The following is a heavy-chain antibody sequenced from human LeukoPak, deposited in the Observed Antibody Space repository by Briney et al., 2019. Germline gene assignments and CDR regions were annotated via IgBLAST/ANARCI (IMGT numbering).Heavy chain of an antibody. Sequence: PSETLSLTCTVSGGSISSSSYYWGWIRQPPGKGLEWIGSIYYSGSTYYNPSLKSRVTTSVDTSKNQFSLKLSSVTAADTAVYYCARQTGKYQLLSYFDYWGQGTLVTVSS. J-gene: IGHJ4*02. D-gene: IGHD2-2*01. V-gene: IGHV4-39*01. CDR3: ARQTGKYQLLSYFDY. CDR2: IYYSGST. CDR1: GGSISSSSYY.